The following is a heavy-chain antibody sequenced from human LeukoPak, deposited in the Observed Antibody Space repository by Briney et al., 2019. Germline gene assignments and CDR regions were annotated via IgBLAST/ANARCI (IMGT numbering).Heavy chain of an antibody. CDR2: INPSGGST. CDR3: ARCLTQKTTIFGVVTDLFPYGMDV. D-gene: IGHD3-3*01. J-gene: IGHJ6*02. Sequence: ASVKVSCKASGYTFTSYYMHWVRQAPGQGLEWMGIINPSGGSTSYAQKFQGRVTMTRDTSTSTVYMELSSLRPEDTAVYYCARCLTQKTTIFGVVTDLFPYGMDVWGQGTTVTVSS. V-gene: IGHV1-46*01. CDR1: GYTFTSYY.